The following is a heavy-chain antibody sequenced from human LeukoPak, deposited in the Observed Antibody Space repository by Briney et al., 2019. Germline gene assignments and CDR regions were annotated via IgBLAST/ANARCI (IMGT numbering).Heavy chain of an antibody. J-gene: IGHJ4*02. V-gene: IGHV4-61*05. CDR2: IYYSGST. CDR1: GGSISSSSYY. Sequence: ESSETLSLTCTVSGGSISSSSYYWGWIRQPPGKGLEWIGYIYYSGSTNYNPSLKSRVTISVDTSKNQFSLKLSSVTAADTAVYYCARWPDLDYWGQGTLVTVSS. CDR3: ARWPDLDY. D-gene: IGHD1-14*01.